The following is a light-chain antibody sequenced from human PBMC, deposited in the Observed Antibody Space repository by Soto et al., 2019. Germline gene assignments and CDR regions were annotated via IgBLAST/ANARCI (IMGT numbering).Light chain of an antibody. V-gene: IGLV2-23*02. J-gene: IGLJ1*01. CDR2: EVS. CDR3: CSYASSNTYV. CDR1: SSDVGFYYL. Sequence: QSALTQPASVSGSPGQSITISCTGTSSDVGFYYLVSWYQQHPGKAPKLIIYEVSERPSGVSNRFSGSKSGNTASLTISGLQAEDEPDYYCCSYASSNTYVFGTGTKLTVL.